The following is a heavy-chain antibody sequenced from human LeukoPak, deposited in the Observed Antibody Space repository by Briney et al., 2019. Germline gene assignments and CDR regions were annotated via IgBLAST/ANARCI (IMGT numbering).Heavy chain of an antibody. CDR1: GFTFSSYW. CDR2: IKQDGSEK. Sequence: GGSLRLSCAASGFTFSSYWMSWVRQAPGKGLEWVANIKQDGSEKYYVDSVKGRFTISRDNAKNLLYLQMNSLRAEDTAVYYCARERQWLGYYYYYGMDVWGQGTTVTVSS. J-gene: IGHJ6*02. CDR3: ARERQWLGYYYYYGMDV. D-gene: IGHD6-19*01. V-gene: IGHV3-7*01.